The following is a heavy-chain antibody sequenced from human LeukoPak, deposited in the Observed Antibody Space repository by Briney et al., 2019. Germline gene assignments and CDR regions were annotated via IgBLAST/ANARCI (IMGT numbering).Heavy chain of an antibody. CDR3: AKDVWAAAGTGY. J-gene: IGHJ4*02. Sequence: GGSLRLSCAASGFIFSNYAMQWVRQAPGMGLEWVAFIRYDGGNTYYADSVKGRFTISRDNSKNTLYLQMNSLRAEDTAVYYCAKDVWAAAGTGYWGQGTLVTVSS. CDR2: IRYDGGNT. D-gene: IGHD6-13*01. V-gene: IGHV3-30*02. CDR1: GFIFSNYA.